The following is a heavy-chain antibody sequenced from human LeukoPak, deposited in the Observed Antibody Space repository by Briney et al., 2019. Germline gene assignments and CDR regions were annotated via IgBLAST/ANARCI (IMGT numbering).Heavy chain of an antibody. D-gene: IGHD6-19*01. CDR3: AKDRKQWLVADY. CDR2: IRYDGSNK. V-gene: IGHV3-30*02. J-gene: IGHJ4*02. CDR1: GFTFSDYY. Sequence: GGSLRLSCAASGFTFSDYYMSWIRQAPGKGLEWVAFIRYDGSNKYYADSVKGRFTISRDNSKNTLYLQMNSLRAEDTAVYYCAKDRKQWLVADYWGQGTLVTVSS.